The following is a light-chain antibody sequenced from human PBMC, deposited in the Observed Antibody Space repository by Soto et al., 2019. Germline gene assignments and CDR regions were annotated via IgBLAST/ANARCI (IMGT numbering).Light chain of an antibody. V-gene: IGLV3-21*04. CDR1: NIGIKS. CDR2: YAS. J-gene: IGLJ1*01. CDR3: QVWDSSSDHDV. Sequence: SYELTQPPSVSVAPGKTARITCGGNNIGIKSVHWYQQKPGQAPVLVIYYASDRPSGIPERFSGSNSGNTATLTISRVEAGDEADYYCQVWDSSSDHDVFGTGTKLTVL.